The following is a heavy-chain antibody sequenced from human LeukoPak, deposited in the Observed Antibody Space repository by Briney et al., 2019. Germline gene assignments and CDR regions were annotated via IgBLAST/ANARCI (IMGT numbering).Heavy chain of an antibody. V-gene: IGHV4-39*07. Sequence: SETLSLTCTVSGGSISSSSYYWGWIRQPPGKGLEWIGSIYYSGSTNYNPSLKSRVTISVDTSKNQFSLKLSSVTAADTAVYYCARGGIVVVNRFDPWGQGTLVTVSS. CDR2: IYYSGST. CDR1: GGSISSSSYY. D-gene: IGHD3-22*01. CDR3: ARGGIVVVNRFDP. J-gene: IGHJ5*02.